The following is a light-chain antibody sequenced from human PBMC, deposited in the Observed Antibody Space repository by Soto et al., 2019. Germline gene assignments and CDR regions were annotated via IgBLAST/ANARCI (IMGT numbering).Light chain of an antibody. CDR2: VNSDGSH. CDR3: QTWGTGFQV. CDR1: RGRSKYA. Sequence: QPVLTQSPSASASLGASVKLTCTLSRGRSKYAIAWHQQQPEKGPRYLMKVNSDGSHSKGDGIPDRFSGSSSGTERYLTISSLQSEDEADYYCQTWGTGFQVFGTGTKLTVL. J-gene: IGLJ1*01. V-gene: IGLV4-69*01.